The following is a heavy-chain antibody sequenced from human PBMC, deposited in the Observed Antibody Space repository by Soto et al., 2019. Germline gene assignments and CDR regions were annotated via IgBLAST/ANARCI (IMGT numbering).Heavy chain of an antibody. CDR3: TRNRGEWYYFDS. Sequence: EVQLVESGGGLVKPGGSLTLSCAASGFTLSDAWMSWVRQTPGKGLEWVGRIKRRSDGGAADHAAPVKGRFTISRDDSKNMVYLHMRGLKTEDTAVYYCTRNRGEWYYFDSWGQGTLVTVSS. CDR2: IKRRSDGGAA. J-gene: IGHJ4*02. CDR1: GFTLSDAW. V-gene: IGHV3-15*01. D-gene: IGHD3-16*01.